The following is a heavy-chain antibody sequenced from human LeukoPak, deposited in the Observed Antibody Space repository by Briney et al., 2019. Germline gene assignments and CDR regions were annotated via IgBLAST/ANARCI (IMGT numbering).Heavy chain of an antibody. V-gene: IGHV4-38-2*02. J-gene: IGHJ5*02. Sequence: WETLCLTCTVSGYSISSGYYWGWSRPPAGRVLEWIGIMYHSGTTYYNPSLKSRVTISVDTSKNQFSLKLTSVTAADTAVYYCARVYGSGTYYFWFDPWGQGTLVTVSS. D-gene: IGHD3-10*01. CDR3: ARVYGSGTYYFWFDP. CDR2: MYHSGTT. CDR1: GYSISSGYY.